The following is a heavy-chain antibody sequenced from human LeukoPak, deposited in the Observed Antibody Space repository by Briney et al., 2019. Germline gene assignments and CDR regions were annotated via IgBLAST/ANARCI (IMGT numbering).Heavy chain of an antibody. J-gene: IGHJ1*01. CDR3: AQQVGYCSSGSCYFTY. Sequence: GGSLRLSCAASGFSFNTYAMSWVRQAPGKGLEWVSTISNTGGSTYYADSVKGRFTISRDKSKNTLSLQMNSLRAEDTAVYYCAQQVGYCSSGSCYFTYWGQGTLVTVSS. CDR2: ISNTGGST. CDR1: GFSFNTYA. V-gene: IGHV3-23*01. D-gene: IGHD2-15*01.